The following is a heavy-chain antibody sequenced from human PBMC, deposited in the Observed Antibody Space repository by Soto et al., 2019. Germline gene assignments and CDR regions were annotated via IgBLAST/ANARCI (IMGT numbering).Heavy chain of an antibody. CDR2: ISYDGSNK. CDR3: AQDPDDYYDSSGLDY. Sequence: QVQLVESGGGVVQPGRSLRLSCAASGFTFSSYGMHWVRQAPGKGLEWVAVISYDGSNKYYADSVKGRFTISRDNSKNTLYLQMNSLRAEDTAVYYCAQDPDDYYDSSGLDYWGQGTLVTVSS. J-gene: IGHJ4*02. V-gene: IGHV3-30*18. D-gene: IGHD3-22*01. CDR1: GFTFSSYG.